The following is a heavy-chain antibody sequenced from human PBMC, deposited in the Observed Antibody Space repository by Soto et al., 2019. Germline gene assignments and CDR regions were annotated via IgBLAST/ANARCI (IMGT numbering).Heavy chain of an antibody. V-gene: IGHV5-10-1*01. CDR1: GYSFTSYW. CDR2: IDPSDSYT. CDR3: AITIFGVVIPASDGMDV. Sequence: GESLKISCKGSGYSFTSYWISWVRQMPEKGLEWMGRIDPSDSYTNYSPSFQGHVTISADKSISTAYLQWSSLKASDTAMYYCAITIFGVVIPASDGMDVWGQGTTVTVSS. J-gene: IGHJ6*02. D-gene: IGHD3-3*01.